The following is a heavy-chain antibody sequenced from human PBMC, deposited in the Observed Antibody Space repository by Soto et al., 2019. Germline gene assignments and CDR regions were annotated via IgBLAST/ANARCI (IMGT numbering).Heavy chain of an antibody. CDR3: ARFKLGEDY. CDR2: LIPILGLA. D-gene: IGHD3-16*01. CDR1: GGTFSNYT. V-gene: IGHV1-69*02. Sequence: QVQLVHSGAEVKRPGSSVKVSCKASGGTFSNYTITWVRQAPGQGLEWMGRLIPILGLANYAQKFRGRVTITADKSTTTAYMELRSLRSEDTAMYYCARFKLGEDYWGQGTLVTVSS. J-gene: IGHJ4*02.